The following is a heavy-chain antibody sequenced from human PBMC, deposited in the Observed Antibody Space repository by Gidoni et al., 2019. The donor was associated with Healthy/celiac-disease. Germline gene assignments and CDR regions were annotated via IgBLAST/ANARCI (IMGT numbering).Heavy chain of an antibody. CDR3: AFEGGRYFEGKRYFDY. V-gene: IGHV1-2*02. CDR2: SNPNSGGT. J-gene: IGHJ4*02. Sequence: QVQLVQSGAEVKKPGASVKVSCKASGYTFTGYYMHWVRQAPGQGLEWMGWSNPNSGGTNYAQKFQGRVTMTRDTSISTAYMELSRLRSDDTAVYYCAFEGGRYFEGKRYFDYWGQGTLVTVSS. D-gene: IGHD3-9*01. CDR1: GYTFTGYY.